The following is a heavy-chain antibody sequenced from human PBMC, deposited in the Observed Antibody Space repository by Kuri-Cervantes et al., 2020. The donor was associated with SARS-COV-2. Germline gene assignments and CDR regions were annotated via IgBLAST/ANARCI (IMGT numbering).Heavy chain of an antibody. Sequence: GGSLRLSCAASGFTFSSYSMNWVCQAPGKGQEWVSYISSSSSTIYYADSVKGRFTISRDNAKNSLYLQMNSLRAEDTAVYYCAREGPTATLYPWGQGTLVTVSS. CDR2: ISSSSSTI. CDR1: GFTFSSYS. V-gene: IGHV3-48*01. J-gene: IGHJ5*02. D-gene: IGHD2-2*01. CDR3: AREGPTATLYP.